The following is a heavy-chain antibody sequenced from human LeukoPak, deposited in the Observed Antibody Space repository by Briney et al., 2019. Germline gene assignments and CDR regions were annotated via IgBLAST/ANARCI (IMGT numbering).Heavy chain of an antibody. D-gene: IGHD6-13*01. CDR3: AKAATAQQLINWFDP. CDR2: ISGSGGST. J-gene: IGHJ5*02. Sequence: GGSLRLFCAASGFTFSSYAMSWVRQAPGKGLEWVSAISGSGGSTYYADSVKGRFTISRDNSKNTLYLQMNSLRAEDTAVYYCAKAATAQQLINWFDPWGQGTLVTVSS. V-gene: IGHV3-23*01. CDR1: GFTFSSYA.